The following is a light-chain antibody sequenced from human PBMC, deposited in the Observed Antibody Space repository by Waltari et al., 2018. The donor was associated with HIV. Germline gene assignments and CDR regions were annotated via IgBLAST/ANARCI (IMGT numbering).Light chain of an antibody. CDR1: SSNVGSDDL. Sequence: QSALTQPASVSGSPGQSITISCTGTSSNVGSDDLVSWYQQHPGEAPKLIIYEVTKRPSWVSNRFSGSKSGNTASLPISGFQAEDEADYYCCSCPRSGIRYVFGTGTKVTVL. J-gene: IGLJ1*01. CDR2: EVT. V-gene: IGLV2-23*02. CDR3: CSCPRSGIRYV.